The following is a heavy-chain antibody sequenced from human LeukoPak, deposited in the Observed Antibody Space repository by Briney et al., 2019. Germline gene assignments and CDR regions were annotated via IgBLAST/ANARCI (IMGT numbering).Heavy chain of an antibody. Sequence: GGSLRLSCTVSGFTVSTTLMDWVRQAPGKGLEWVSVIYDDGRSVYADSVRGRFTISRDNSKNTLYLQMNSLRAEDTAVYYCARDYSSGWSFVTYYYYGMDVWGQGTTVTVSS. CDR1: GFTVSTTL. CDR3: ARDYSSGWSFVTYYYYGMDV. V-gene: IGHV3-66*01. D-gene: IGHD6-19*01. J-gene: IGHJ6*02. CDR2: IYDDGRS.